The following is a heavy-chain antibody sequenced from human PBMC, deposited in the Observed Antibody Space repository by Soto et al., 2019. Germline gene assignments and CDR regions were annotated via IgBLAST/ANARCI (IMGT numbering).Heavy chain of an antibody. CDR1: GFTFSSYG. J-gene: IGHJ6*02. D-gene: IGHD1-26*01. CDR2: ISYDGTNK. Sequence: PGGSLRLSCAASGFTFSSYGMLWVRQAPGKGLEWVTLISYDGTNKYYVDSVKGRFTISRDNSKNTRFLQMNSLRSGDTAVYYCAKDRLRGGFLTTATTNGMDVWGQGTTVTVSS. CDR3: AKDRLRGGFLTTATTNGMDV. V-gene: IGHV3-30*18.